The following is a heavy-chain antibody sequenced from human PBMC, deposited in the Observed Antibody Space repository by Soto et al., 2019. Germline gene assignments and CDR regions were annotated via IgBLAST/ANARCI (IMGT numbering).Heavy chain of an antibody. J-gene: IGHJ3*01. CDR2: INSGGSTT. CDR3: ERSHYFDSGTYACDV. D-gene: IGHD3-10*01. CDR1: GFTFSTHW. V-gene: IGHV3-74*01. Sequence: GGSLRLSCTASGFTFSTHWMHWVRQAPGKGLVWVSRINSGGSTTNYADSVKGRFTISRDNAKNTLYLQMNSLRAEDTAVYFCERSHYFDSGTYACDVWGQGTLVTV.